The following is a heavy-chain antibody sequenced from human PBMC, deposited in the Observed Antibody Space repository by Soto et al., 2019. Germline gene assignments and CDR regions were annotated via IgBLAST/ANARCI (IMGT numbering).Heavy chain of an antibody. J-gene: IGHJ5*02. V-gene: IGHV1-18*01. D-gene: IGHD3-10*01. CDR2: INVYNGNT. CDR1: GYTFTNYG. CDR3: ARGVGSGSYYNQYNWFDP. Sequence: EASVKVSCKASGYTFTNYGISWVRQAPGQGLEWMGWINVYNGNTKYAQKVQGRVTMTTDTSTSTAYMELRSLRSDDTAVYYCARGVGSGSYYNQYNWFDPWGQGTLVTV.